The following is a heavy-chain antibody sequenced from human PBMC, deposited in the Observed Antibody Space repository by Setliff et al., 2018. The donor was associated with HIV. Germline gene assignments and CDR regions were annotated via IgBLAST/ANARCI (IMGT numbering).Heavy chain of an antibody. CDR1: GDSMSGYY. CDR3: ARAPTGELDF. D-gene: IGHD7-27*01. Sequence: SETLSLTCAVSGDSMSGYYWSWIRQSPGKKLEWIGYIHTSGSTNYNPSLKSRVTISLDTSNDRFSQRLSSVTAADTAVYYCARAPTGELDFWGQGTLVTVSS. J-gene: IGHJ4*02. V-gene: IGHV4-4*08. CDR2: IHTSGST.